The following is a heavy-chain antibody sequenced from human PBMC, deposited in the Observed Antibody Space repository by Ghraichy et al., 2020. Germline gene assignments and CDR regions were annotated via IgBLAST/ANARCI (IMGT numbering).Heavy chain of an antibody. D-gene: IGHD6-13*01. CDR1: GGSITSSGYY. CDR3: ARSSSSWFYFGP. Sequence: SQTLSLTCSVSGGSITSSGYYWDWIRQSPGKGLEWIGNTDHSGTTYFNPSLRGRATISVDTSQNQFSLNLTSLTAADTATYFCARSSSSWFYFGPWGQGTPVTVSS. V-gene: IGHV4-39*01. J-gene: IGHJ5*02. CDR2: TDHSGTT.